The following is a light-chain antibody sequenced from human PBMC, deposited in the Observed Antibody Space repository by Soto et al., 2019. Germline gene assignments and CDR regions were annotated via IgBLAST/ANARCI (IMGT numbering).Light chain of an antibody. V-gene: IGLV2-14*01. CDR3: SSYTTISPHVV. CDR1: SSDVGGYNY. CDR2: DVS. J-gene: IGLJ2*01. Sequence: QSVLTQPASVSGSPGQSITISCTGTSSDVGGYNYVSWYQQHPGKAPKLMIYDVSNRPSGVSNRFSGSKSGNTASLTISGVQAEDETDYYCSSYTTISPHVVFGGGTKLTVL.